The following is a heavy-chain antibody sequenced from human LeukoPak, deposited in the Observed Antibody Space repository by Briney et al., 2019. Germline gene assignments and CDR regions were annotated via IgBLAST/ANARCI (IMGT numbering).Heavy chain of an antibody. D-gene: IGHD3-10*01. J-gene: IGHJ4*02. CDR1: GFTFSSYA. Sequence: GGSLRLSCAASGFTFSSYAMSWVRQAPGKGLEWVSAISGSGGSTYYADSVKGRFTISRDNSKNTVYLQMNSLRPEDTAVYYCARGVYGSRSTSLADFWGQGTLVTVSS. CDR2: ISGSGGST. CDR3: ARGVYGSRSTSLADF. V-gene: IGHV3-23*01.